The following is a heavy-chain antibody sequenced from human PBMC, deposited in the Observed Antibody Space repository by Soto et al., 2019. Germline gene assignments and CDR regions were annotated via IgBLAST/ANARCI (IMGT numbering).Heavy chain of an antibody. CDR1: GGSISSYY. J-gene: IGHJ5*02. CDR3: AGHPDNIAAAKDSWFAP. V-gene: IGHV4-59*08. D-gene: IGHD6-13*01. CDR2: IYYSGST. Sequence: SETLSLTCTVSGGSISSYYWSWIRQPPGKGLEWIGYIYYSGSTNYNPSLKSRVTISVDTSKNQFSLKLRPVTAADTAGYYCAGHPDNIAAAKDSWFAPWGQGTRVTVSP.